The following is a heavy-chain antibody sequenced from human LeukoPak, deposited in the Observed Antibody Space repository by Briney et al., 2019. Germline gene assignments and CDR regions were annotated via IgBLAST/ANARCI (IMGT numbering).Heavy chain of an antibody. Sequence: ASVKVSCKASGYTFTSYGISWVRQAPGQGLEWMGWISAYNGNTNYAQKLQGRVTMTTDTSTSTAYMELRSLRSDDTAVYYCARVNHCSSTSCPGGGFDPWGQGTLVTVSS. CDR1: GYTFTSYG. CDR3: ARVNHCSSTSCPGGGFDP. D-gene: IGHD2-2*01. J-gene: IGHJ5*02. V-gene: IGHV1-18*01. CDR2: ISAYNGNT.